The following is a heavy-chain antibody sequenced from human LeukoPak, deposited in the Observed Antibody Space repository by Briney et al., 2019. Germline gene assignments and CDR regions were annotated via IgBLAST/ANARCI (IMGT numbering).Heavy chain of an antibody. J-gene: IGHJ4*02. V-gene: IGHV3-66*01. Sequence: GGSLRLSCAASGFTVSSNYMSWVRQAPGKGLEWVSVIYSGGSTYYADSVKGRFTISRDNSKNTLYLQMNSLRAEDTAVYYCARDYGDYGFYYFDYWGQGTLVTVSS. D-gene: IGHD4-17*01. CDR2: IYSGGST. CDR1: GFTVSSNY. CDR3: ARDYGDYGFYYFDY.